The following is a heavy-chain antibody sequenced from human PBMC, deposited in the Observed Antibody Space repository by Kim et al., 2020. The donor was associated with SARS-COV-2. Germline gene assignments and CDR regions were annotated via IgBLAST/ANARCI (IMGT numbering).Heavy chain of an antibody. J-gene: IGHJ6*02. D-gene: IGHD2-15*01. V-gene: IGHV7-4-1*02. Sequence: TYAQGFTGRFVFSLDTSVNTAYLQISSLKAEDTAVYYCARDSRGRGYGMDVWGQGTTVSVSS. CDR3: ARDSRGRGYGMDV.